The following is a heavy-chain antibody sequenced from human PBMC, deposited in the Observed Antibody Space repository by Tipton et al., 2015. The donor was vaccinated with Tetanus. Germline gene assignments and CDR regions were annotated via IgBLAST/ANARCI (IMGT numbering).Heavy chain of an antibody. D-gene: IGHD3-10*01. CDR2: IYYSGST. CDR3: ARHLYGYWFDP. J-gene: IGHJ5*02. CDR1: GGSFSAYY. V-gene: IGHV4-34*01. Sequence: TLSLTCAVYGGSFSAYYWSWIRQSPGKGLEWIGSIYYSGSTFYHPSLQSRVTISVDTSKNQFSLRLSSVTAADTAVYYCARHLYGYWFDPWGQGTLVTVSS.